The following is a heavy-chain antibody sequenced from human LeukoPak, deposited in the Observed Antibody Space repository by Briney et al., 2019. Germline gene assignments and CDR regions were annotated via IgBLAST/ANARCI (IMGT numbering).Heavy chain of an antibody. J-gene: IGHJ3*02. D-gene: IGHD3-3*01. Sequence: PGRSLRLSCAASGFTFSSYGMHWVRQPPGKGLEWVAVIWYDGSNKYYADSVKGRFTISRDNSKNTLYLQMNSLRAEDTAVYYCARDAGHHYDFWSGYFSSDAGRPFDIWGQGTMVTVSS. CDR2: IWYDGSNK. CDR1: GFTFSSYG. CDR3: ARDAGHHYDFWSGYFSSDAGRPFDI. V-gene: IGHV3-33*01.